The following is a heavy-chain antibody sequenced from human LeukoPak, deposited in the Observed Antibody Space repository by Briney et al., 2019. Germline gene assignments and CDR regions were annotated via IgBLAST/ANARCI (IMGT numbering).Heavy chain of an antibody. J-gene: IGHJ4*02. CDR2: INQGESEK. CDR1: GFTFSGYW. CDR3: ARLEIHGSGRGRYNNDY. Sequence: PGGSLRLSCAASGFTFSGYWMNWVRQAPGKGLEWVANINQGESEKYYVDSVKGRFTISRDNANNSLSLQMNSLRAEDTAVYDCARLEIHGSGRGRYNNDYWGQGTLVTVSS. D-gene: IGHD6-19*01. V-gene: IGHV3-7*01.